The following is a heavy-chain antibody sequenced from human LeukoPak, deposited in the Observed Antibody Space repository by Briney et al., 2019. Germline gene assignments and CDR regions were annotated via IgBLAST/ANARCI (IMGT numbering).Heavy chain of an antibody. D-gene: IGHD5-18*01. J-gene: IGHJ6*03. CDR1: GGSISSGSYY. CDR2: MYTSGST. Sequence: SETLSLTCTVSGGSISSGSYYWSWIRQPAGKGLEWIGRMYTSGSTNYNPSLQSRVTISVDTSKNQFSLKLSSVTAADTAVYYCARGRRDTAMLIYYYYYYMDVWGKGTTVTISS. CDR3: ARGRRDTAMLIYYYYYYMDV. V-gene: IGHV4-61*02.